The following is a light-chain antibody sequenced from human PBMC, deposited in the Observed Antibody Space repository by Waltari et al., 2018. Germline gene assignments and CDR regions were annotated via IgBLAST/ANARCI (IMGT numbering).Light chain of an antibody. CDR2: KDT. CDR1: ALPRQY. CDR3: QSSDSGAISAV. Sequence: SDELTQSPSVSVSLGQTARISCSGDALPRQYSYWYQQRAGQAPVLIIYKDTQRPSGIPERFSGSSSGTTVTLTISEVQAEDEVVYFCQSSDSGAISAVFGAGTKLTVL. V-gene: IGLV3-25*03. J-gene: IGLJ2*01.